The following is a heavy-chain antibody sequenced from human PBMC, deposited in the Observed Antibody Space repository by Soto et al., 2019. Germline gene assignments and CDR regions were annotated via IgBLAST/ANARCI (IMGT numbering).Heavy chain of an antibody. CDR1: GGSISSRSYY. V-gene: IGHV4-39*01. CDR3: ARPARSTVTTPYWYFDL. Sequence: QLQLQESGPGLVKPSETLSLTCTVSGGSISSRSYYWGWIRQPPGKGLEWIGSIYYSGSTYYNPSLKSRVTISVDTSENQFTLKLSSVTAADTAVYYCARPARSTVTTPYWYFDLWGRGTLVTVSS. CDR2: IYYSGST. D-gene: IGHD4-17*01. J-gene: IGHJ2*01.